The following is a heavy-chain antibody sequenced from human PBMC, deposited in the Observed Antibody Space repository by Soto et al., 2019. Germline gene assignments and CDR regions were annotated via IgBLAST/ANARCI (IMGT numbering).Heavy chain of an antibody. Sequence: GGSLRLSCAASGFSFSSYAMSWARQAPGKGLEWVSGISGSGGTTYYADSVKGRFTISRDNSKNTLDLQMNSLRVEDTAEYYCAKGEESIAVEISSYYGMAVWGQGTTVPVSS. D-gene: IGHD6-19*01. V-gene: IGHV3-23*01. CDR2: ISGSGGTT. CDR1: GFSFSSYA. J-gene: IGHJ6*02. CDR3: AKGEESIAVEISSYYGMAV.